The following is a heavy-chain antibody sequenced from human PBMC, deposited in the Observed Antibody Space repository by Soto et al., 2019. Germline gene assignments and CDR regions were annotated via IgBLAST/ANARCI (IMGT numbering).Heavy chain of an antibody. Sequence: QVQLVESGGGVVQPGRSLRLSCAASGFTFSSYAMHWVRQAPGKGLEWVAVISYDGSNKYYADSVKGRFTISRDNSKNTLYLQMNRLRAEDTAVYYCARDLPVSITAPVEGDAFDIWGQGTMVTVSS. CDR2: ISYDGSNK. CDR3: ARDLPVSITAPVEGDAFDI. D-gene: IGHD1-20*01. V-gene: IGHV3-30-3*01. J-gene: IGHJ3*02. CDR1: GFTFSSYA.